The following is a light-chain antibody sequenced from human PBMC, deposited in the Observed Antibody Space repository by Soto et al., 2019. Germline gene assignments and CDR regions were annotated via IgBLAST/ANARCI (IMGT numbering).Light chain of an antibody. J-gene: IGKJ4*01. CDR1: QSISSSY. CDR3: QQYGRSFT. V-gene: IGKV3-20*01. Sequence: DIVLAQSPGTLSLSPGERATLSCRASQSISSSYLAWYQQKPGQAPRLLIYGASSRAAGIPDRFSGSGSGADFTLTISRLEPEDFAVYYCQQYGRSFTFGGGTKVEIK. CDR2: GAS.